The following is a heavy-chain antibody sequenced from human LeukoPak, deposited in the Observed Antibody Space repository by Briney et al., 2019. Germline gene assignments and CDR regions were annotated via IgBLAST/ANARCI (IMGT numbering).Heavy chain of an antibody. V-gene: IGHV3-21*01. J-gene: IGHJ5*02. CDR1: GFSFSDYD. D-gene: IGHD6-6*01. Sequence: GGSLRLSCAASGFSFSDYDMNWVRQAPGKGLEWVSSISAGESSIHYADSVKGRFTISRDNAQNSLYLQMNSLRADDTALYYCARDSYSSFPEWFDPWGQGTLVTVSS. CDR3: ARDSYSSFPEWFDP. CDR2: ISAGESSI.